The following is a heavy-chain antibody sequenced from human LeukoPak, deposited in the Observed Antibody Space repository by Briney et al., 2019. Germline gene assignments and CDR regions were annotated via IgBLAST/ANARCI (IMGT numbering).Heavy chain of an antibody. CDR1: GGSISGYY. Sequence: RSSETLSLTCTVSGGSISGYYWSWIRQPPGKGLEWVGYISYSGSTNYKPSLKSRVTISVDRSKNQFSLKLSSVTAADTAVYYCARDGWFGEPSPWGQGTLVTVSS. D-gene: IGHD3-10*01. V-gene: IGHV4-59*12. J-gene: IGHJ5*02. CDR3: ARDGWFGEPSP. CDR2: ISYSGST.